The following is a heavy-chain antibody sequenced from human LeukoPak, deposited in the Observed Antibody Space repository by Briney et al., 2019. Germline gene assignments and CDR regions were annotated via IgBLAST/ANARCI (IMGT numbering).Heavy chain of an antibody. CDR2: IYSGGST. V-gene: IGHV3-66*01. J-gene: IGHJ4*02. CDR1: GFIFSSYS. CDR3: ARETASLDY. Sequence: GGSLRLSCAASGFIFSSYSISWVRQAPGKGLEWVSVIYSGGSTYYADSVKGRFTISRDNSKNTLYLQMNSLRAEDTAVYYCARETASLDYWGQGTLVTVSS. D-gene: IGHD1-14*01.